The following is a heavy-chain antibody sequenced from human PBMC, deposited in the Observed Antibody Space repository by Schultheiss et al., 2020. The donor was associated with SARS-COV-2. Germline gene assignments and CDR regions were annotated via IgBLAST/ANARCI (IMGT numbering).Heavy chain of an antibody. CDR3: ARSEEGSYGSYYYYYYGMDV. D-gene: IGHD5-18*01. Sequence: GGSLRLSCAASGFTFSDYYMSWIRQAPGKGLEWVSYISSSGSTIYYADSVKGRFTISRDNAKNSLYLQMNSLRAEDTAVYYCARSEEGSYGSYYYYYYGMDVWGQGTTVTVSS. V-gene: IGHV3-11*01. CDR2: ISSSGSTI. J-gene: IGHJ6*02. CDR1: GFTFSDYY.